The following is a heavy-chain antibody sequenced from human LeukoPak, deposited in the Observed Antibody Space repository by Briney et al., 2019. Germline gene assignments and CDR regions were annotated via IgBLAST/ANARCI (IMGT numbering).Heavy chain of an antibody. CDR3: ARGDGGLWFGELFGYYYGMDV. J-gene: IGHJ6*04. CDR1: GFTFSSYG. Sequence: GGSLRLCCAASGFTFSSYGMHWVRQAPGKGLESGAVIWYDGSNKYYADSAKGRFTISRDNFKNTLYLQMNSLRAEDTAVYYCARGDGGLWFGELFGYYYGMDVWGKGTTVTVSS. V-gene: IGHV3-33*01. D-gene: IGHD3-10*01. CDR2: IWYDGSNK.